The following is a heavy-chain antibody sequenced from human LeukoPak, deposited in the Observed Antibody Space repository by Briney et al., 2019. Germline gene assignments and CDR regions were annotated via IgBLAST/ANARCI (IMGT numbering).Heavy chain of an antibody. CDR1: GFTFSNYN. D-gene: IGHD5-12*01. CDR2: ISGSSSYI. V-gene: IGHV3-21*01. J-gene: IGHJ5*02. CDR3: ARDGRGPWGGYSAYDYEGDNWFDP. Sequence: GGSLRLSCAASGFTFSNYNMNWVRQAPGKGLEWVSSISGSSSYIYYAVSMKGRLSISRDNAKNSLFLQMNSLRAEDTAVYYCARDGRGPWGGYSAYDYEGDNWFDPWGQGTLVTVSS.